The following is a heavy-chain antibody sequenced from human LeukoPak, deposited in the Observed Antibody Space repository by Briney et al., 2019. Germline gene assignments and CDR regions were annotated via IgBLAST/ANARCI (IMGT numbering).Heavy chain of an antibody. Sequence: PGGSLRLSCAASGFTFDEYAMHWVRQAPGKGLEWVSLISGDAVNTYYADSVKGRFTISRDNSKDSLYLQMNSLRTEDTALYYCAKDLGPTGAGWFDRWGQGMLVTVSS. D-gene: IGHD1-14*01. V-gene: IGHV3-43*02. CDR1: GFTFDEYA. J-gene: IGHJ5*02. CDR2: ISGDAVNT. CDR3: AKDLGPTGAGWFDR.